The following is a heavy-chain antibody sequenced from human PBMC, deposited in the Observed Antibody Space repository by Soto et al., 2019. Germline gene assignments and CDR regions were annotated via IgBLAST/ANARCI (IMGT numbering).Heavy chain of an antibody. CDR3: ARDGVGYYDSSVYYYLGAFDI. V-gene: IGHV1-3*01. Sequence: ASVKVSCKASGYTFTSYAMHWVRQAPGQRLEWIGWINAGNGNTKYSQKFQGRVTITRDTSASTAYMELSSLRSEDTAVYYCARDGVGYYDSSVYYYLGAFDIWGQGTMVTVSS. CDR1: GYTFTSYA. J-gene: IGHJ3*02. D-gene: IGHD3-22*01. CDR2: INAGNGNT.